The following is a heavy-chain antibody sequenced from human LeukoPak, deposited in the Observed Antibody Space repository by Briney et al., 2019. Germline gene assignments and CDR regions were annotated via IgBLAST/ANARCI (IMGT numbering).Heavy chain of an antibody. CDR1: GGSFSGYY. CDR3: AREDYGDYYRLFDY. CDR2: INESGST. D-gene: IGHD4-17*01. V-gene: IGHV4-34*01. J-gene: IGHJ4*02. Sequence: SSETLSLTCAVYGGSFSGYYWSWLRQPPGKGLEWIGEINESGSTNCNPSLKSRVTISVDTSKDQLSLKLSSVTAADTAVYYCAREDYGDYYRLFDYWGQGTLVIVSS.